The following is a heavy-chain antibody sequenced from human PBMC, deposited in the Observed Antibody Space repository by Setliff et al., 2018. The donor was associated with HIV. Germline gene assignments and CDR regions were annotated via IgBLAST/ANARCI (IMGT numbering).Heavy chain of an antibody. V-gene: IGHV1-2*02. CDR3: ASTENYYDTSAYYYQRY. Sequence: ASVKVSCKASRYAFTGYYMHWVRQAPGQGLEWMGWINSNSGGTNYAQRFQGRVTMTRGRSISTAYMELSRLRYDDTAVYYCASTENYYDTSAYYYQRYWGQGTLVTVSS. J-gene: IGHJ4*02. CDR2: INSNSGGT. D-gene: IGHD3-22*01. CDR1: RYAFTGYY.